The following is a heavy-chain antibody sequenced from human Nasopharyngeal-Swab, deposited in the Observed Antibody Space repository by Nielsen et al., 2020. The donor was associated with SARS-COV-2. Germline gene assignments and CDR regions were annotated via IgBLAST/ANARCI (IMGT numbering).Heavy chain of an antibody. CDR2: INHSGST. Sequence: GSLRLSCAVYGGSFSGYYWNWIRQPPGKGLEWIGEINHSGSTKHNPSLKSRVTISVDTSKNQFSLKLSSVTAADTAVYYCATLKEYNDFWSGHMDGMDVWGQGTTVTVAS. D-gene: IGHD3-3*01. CDR3: ATLKEYNDFWSGHMDGMDV. CDR1: GGSFSGYY. V-gene: IGHV4-34*01. J-gene: IGHJ6*02.